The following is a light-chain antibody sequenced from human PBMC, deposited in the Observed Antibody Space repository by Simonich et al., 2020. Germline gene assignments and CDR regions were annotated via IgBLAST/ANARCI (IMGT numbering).Light chain of an antibody. J-gene: IGKJ1*01. V-gene: IGKV4-1*01. CDR1: QSVLYSANNKNY. CDR2: WAS. Sequence: DIVMTQSPDSLAVSLGERATINCKSSQSVLYSANNKNYIAWSQQKPGQPPKLLIYWASTRESGVPDRCSGSGSGTDFTLTISSLQSEDFAVYYCQQYNNWPRTFGQGTKVEIK. CDR3: QQYNNWPRT.